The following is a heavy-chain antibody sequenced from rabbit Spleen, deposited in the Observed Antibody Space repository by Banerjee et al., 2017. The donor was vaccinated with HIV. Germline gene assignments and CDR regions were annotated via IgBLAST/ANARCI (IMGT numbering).Heavy chain of an antibody. Sequence: QSLEESGGDLVKPGGTLTLTCKASGIDFSSYYYMCWVRQAPGKGLEWIGCIYTSTRGSTWYASWARGRFTISKTSSTTVTLQMTSLTAADTATYFCARWTYVYRDTLWGPGTLVTVS. V-gene: IGHV1S40*01. J-gene: IGHJ4*01. CDR2: IYTSTRGST. CDR3: ARWTYVYRDTL. CDR1: GIDFSSYYY. D-gene: IGHD6-1*01.